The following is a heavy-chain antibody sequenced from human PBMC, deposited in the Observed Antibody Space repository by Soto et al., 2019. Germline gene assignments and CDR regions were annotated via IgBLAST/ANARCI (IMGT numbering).Heavy chain of an antibody. CDR1: GGSISSIDYF. CDR2: IYHTGTT. J-gene: IGHJ5*02. D-gene: IGHD2-2*01. Sequence: SETLSLTCSVSGGSISSIDYFWSWIRQPPGKGLEWIGFIYHTGTTYYNPSLRSRVTISIDTSKSQFSMKLNSVTAADTAVYYCARVMAAMQNWLDPWGQGTLVTVSS. V-gene: IGHV4-30-4*01. CDR3: ARVMAAMQNWLDP.